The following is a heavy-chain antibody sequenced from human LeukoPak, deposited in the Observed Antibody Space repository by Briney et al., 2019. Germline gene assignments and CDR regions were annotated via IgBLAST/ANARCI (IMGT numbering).Heavy chain of an antibody. V-gene: IGHV4-4*07. CDR3: ARGDLKYSSSSDYYYYMDV. D-gene: IGHD6-6*01. CDR2: IYTSGST. J-gene: IGHJ6*03. Sequence: SETLSLTCTVSGGSISSYYWSWIRQPAGKGLEWIGRIYTSGSTNYSPSLKSRVTMSVDTSKNQFSLKLSSVTAADTAVYYCARGDLKYSSSSDYYYYMDVWGKGTTVTVSS. CDR1: GGSISSYY.